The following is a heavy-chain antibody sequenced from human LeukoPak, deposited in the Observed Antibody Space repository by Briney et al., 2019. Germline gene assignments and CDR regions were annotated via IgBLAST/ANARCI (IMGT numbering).Heavy chain of an antibody. CDR1: GGSFSGSYY. CDR2: IYTSGST. Sequence: SETLSLTCAVYGGSFSGSYYWSWIRQPAGKGLEWIGRIYTSGSTNYNPSLKSRVTISVDTSKNQFSLKLSSVTAADTAVYYCARDQTTYYYDSSGYINWFDPWGQGTLVTVSS. J-gene: IGHJ5*02. V-gene: IGHV4-61*02. D-gene: IGHD3-22*01. CDR3: ARDQTTYYYDSSGYINWFDP.